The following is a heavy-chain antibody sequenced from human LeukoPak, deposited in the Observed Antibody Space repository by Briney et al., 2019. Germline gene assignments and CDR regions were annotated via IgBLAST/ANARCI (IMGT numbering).Heavy chain of an antibody. Sequence: SETLSLTCSVSGDSLSSSHTYYWGWIRPPPGKGLEWGGCSYFRGSNYSSPSLRSRVVISVDTSKNQFSLKLSSVTAADTAVYYCARERIVPYETLRMGGWFDPWGQGTLVTVSS. CDR1: GDSLSSSHTYY. J-gene: IGHJ5*02. V-gene: IGHV4-39*07. CDR2: SYFRGSN. CDR3: ARERIVPYETLRMGGWFDP. D-gene: IGHD1-26*01.